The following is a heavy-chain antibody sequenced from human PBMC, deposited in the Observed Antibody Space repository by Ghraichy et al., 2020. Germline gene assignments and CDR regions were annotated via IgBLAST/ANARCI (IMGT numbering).Heavy chain of an antibody. J-gene: IGHJ4*02. CDR1: GGSVSSGSYY. V-gene: IGHV4-61*01. D-gene: IGHD3-22*01. CDR2: IYYSGST. Sequence: SETLSLTCTVSGGSVSSGSYYWSWIRQPPGKGLEWIGYIYYSGSTNYNPSLKSRVTISVDTSKNQFSLKLSSVTAADTAVYYCARDNYDSSDIDLWGQGTLVTVSS. CDR3: ARDNYDSSDIDL.